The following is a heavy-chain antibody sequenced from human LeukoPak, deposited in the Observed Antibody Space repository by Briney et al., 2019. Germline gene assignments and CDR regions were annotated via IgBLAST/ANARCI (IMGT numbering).Heavy chain of an antibody. V-gene: IGHV3-11*01. Sequence: KPGGSLRLSCGASGFTFSDYYMSWIRQAPGKGLEWVSYISSSGSTIYYADSVKGRFTISRDNAKNSLCLPMNSLRAEDTAVYYCARDRHSGYDGYWGQGTLVTVSS. CDR3: ARDRHSGYDGY. CDR1: GFTFSDYY. CDR2: ISSSGSTI. J-gene: IGHJ4*02. D-gene: IGHD5-12*01.